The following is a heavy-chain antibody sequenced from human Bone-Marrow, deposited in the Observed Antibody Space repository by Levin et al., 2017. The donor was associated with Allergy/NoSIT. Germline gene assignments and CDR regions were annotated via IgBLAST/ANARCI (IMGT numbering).Heavy chain of an antibody. D-gene: IGHD3-16*02. CDR2: IWYDGSNK. V-gene: IGHV3-33*01. J-gene: IGHJ5*02. CDR3: ARAGLHLGELSLQYNWFDP. CDR1: GFTFSSYG. Sequence: GGSLRLSCAASGFTFSSYGMHWVRQAPGKGLEWVAVIWYDGSNKYYADSVKGRFTISRDNSKNTLYLQMNSLRAEDTAVYYCARAGLHLGELSLQYNWFDPWGQGTLVTVSS.